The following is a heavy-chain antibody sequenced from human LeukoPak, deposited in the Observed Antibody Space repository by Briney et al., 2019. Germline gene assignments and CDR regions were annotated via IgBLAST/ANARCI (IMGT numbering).Heavy chain of an antibody. D-gene: IGHD3-3*01. CDR1: GGSISSYY. CDR3: ARDFADDFWTMYNWFDP. V-gene: IGHV4-4*07. Sequence: SETLSLTCTVSGGSISSYYWSWIRQPAGKGLEWIGHIYTSGSTNYNPSLKSRVTMSLDTSKNQFSLKLSSVTAADTAVYYCARDFADDFWTMYNWFDPWGQGTLVTVSS. CDR2: IYTSGST. J-gene: IGHJ5*02.